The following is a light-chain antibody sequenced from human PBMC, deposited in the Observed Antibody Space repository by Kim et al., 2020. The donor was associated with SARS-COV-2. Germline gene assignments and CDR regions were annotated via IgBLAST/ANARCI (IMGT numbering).Light chain of an antibody. CDR1: NIGSKN. Sequence: SYELTQPLSVSVALGQTARITCGGNNIGSKNVHWYQQKPGQAPVLVIYRDSNRPSWIPERFSGSNSGNTATLTISRAQAGDEADYYCQVWDSSIVVFGGGTQLTVL. V-gene: IGLV3-9*01. CDR2: RDS. CDR3: QVWDSSIVV. J-gene: IGLJ2*01.